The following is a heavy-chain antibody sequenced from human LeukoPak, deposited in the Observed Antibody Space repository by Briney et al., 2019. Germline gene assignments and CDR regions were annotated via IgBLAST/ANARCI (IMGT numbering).Heavy chain of an antibody. CDR1: GFTFSSYV. Sequence: HPGRSLRLSCAASGFTFSSYVMHWVRQAPGKGLEWVAIISYDGSNEYYADSVKGRFTISRDNSKNTLYLQMNSLRAEDTAVYYCAKLGGDYYDSSGYYYYFDYWGQGTLVTVSS. D-gene: IGHD3-22*01. V-gene: IGHV3-30*14. CDR2: ISYDGSNE. J-gene: IGHJ4*02. CDR3: AKLGGDYYDSSGYYYYFDY.